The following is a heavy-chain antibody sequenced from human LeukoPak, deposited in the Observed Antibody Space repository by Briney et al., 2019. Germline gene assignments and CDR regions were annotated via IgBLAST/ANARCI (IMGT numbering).Heavy chain of an antibody. Sequence: SETLSLTCNVSGGSISSYYWSWIRQPPGKGLEWIGYIYDSENTNYNPSLKSRVTISVDTSKNQFSLKLSSVTAADTAVYYCARSSTVTTVRYYYYYMDVWGKGTTVTISS. V-gene: IGHV4-59*01. CDR2: IYDSENT. CDR1: GGSISSYY. CDR3: ARSSTVTTVRYYYYYMDV. J-gene: IGHJ6*03. D-gene: IGHD4-17*01.